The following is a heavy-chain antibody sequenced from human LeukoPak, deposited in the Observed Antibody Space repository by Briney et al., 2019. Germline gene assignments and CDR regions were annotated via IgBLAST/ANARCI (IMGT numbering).Heavy chain of an antibody. CDR1: GFTFSSYW. CDR2: INSDGSST. J-gene: IGHJ5*02. CDR3: ARGPRVTNNWFDP. Sequence: PGGSLRLSCAASGFTFSSYWMHWVRRAPGKGLVWVSRINSDGSSTSYADSVTGRFTISRDNAKNTLDLQMNSLRAEDTAVYYCARGPRVTNNWFDPWGQGTLVTVSS. D-gene: IGHD4-11*01. V-gene: IGHV3-74*01.